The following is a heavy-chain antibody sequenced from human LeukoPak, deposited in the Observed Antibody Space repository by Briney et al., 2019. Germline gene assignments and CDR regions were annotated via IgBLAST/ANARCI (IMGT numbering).Heavy chain of an antibody. V-gene: IGHV3-23*01. D-gene: IGHD3-22*01. CDR3: AKDHVRYYYDSSGSDEGY. Sequence: GGSLRLSCAASGFTFSSYAMSWVRQAPGKGLEWVSAISGSGGSTYYADSVKGRFTISRDNSKNTLYLQMNSLRAEDTAVYYCAKDHVRYYYDSSGSDEGYWGQGTLVTVSS. J-gene: IGHJ4*02. CDR2: ISGSGGST. CDR1: GFTFSSYA.